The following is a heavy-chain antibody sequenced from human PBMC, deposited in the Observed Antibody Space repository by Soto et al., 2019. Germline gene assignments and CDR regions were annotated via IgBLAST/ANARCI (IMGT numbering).Heavy chain of an antibody. J-gene: IGHJ4*02. Sequence: QVQLVQSGAEVKKPGSSVKVSCKASGGTFSSYAISWVRQAPGQGLEWMGGIIPIFGTANYAQKFQGGVTXTXXESTSTAYMELSSRRSEHTAVYYCSRDGRGNAFDYWGRGTLVTVSS. CDR3: SRDGRGNAFDY. D-gene: IGHD3-10*01. CDR1: GGTFSSYA. CDR2: IIPIFGTA. V-gene: IGHV1-69*12.